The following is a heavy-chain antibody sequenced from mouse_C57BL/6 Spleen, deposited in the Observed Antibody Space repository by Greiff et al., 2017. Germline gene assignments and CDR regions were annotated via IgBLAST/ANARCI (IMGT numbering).Heavy chain of an antibody. D-gene: IGHD3-3*01. CDR3: ARVRTGYAMDY. V-gene: IGHV5-17*01. CDR2: ISCGSSTI. J-gene: IGHJ4*01. CDR1: GFTFSDYG. Sequence: EVKLMESGGGLVKPGGSLKLSCAASGFTFSDYGMHWVRQAPEKGLEWVAYISCGSSTIFYADTVKGRFTISRDNAKNTLLLQMTSLRSEDTAMYYCARVRTGYAMDYWGQGTSVTVSS.